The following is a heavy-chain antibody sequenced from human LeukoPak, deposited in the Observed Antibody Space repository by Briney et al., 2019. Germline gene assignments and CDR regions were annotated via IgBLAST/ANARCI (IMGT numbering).Heavy chain of an antibody. D-gene: IGHD3-22*01. CDR3: TTGMLRYYYDSSGYYQNRHFDY. Sequence: PGGSLRLSCAASGFTFSNAWMSWVRQAPGKGLEWVGRIKSKTDGGTTDYAAPVKGRFTISRDDSKNTLYLQMNSLKTEDTAVYYCTTGMLRYYYDSSGYYQNRHFDYWGQGTLVTVSS. V-gene: IGHV3-15*01. CDR2: IKSKTDGGTT. J-gene: IGHJ4*02. CDR1: GFTFSNAW.